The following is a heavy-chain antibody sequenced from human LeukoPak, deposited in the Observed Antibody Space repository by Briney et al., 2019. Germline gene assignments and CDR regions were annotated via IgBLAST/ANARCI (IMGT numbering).Heavy chain of an antibody. J-gene: IGHJ6*03. D-gene: IGHD4-23*01. CDR3: AKDADYYGGIFYYYYYMDV. Sequence: GGSLRLSCAASGFTFSSYSMNWVRQAPGKGLEWVSVIYSGGSTYYADSVKGRFTISRDNSKNTLYLQMNSLRAEDTAVYYCAKDADYYGGIFYYYYYMDVWGKGTTVTVSS. CDR2: IYSGGST. CDR1: GFTFSSYS. V-gene: IGHV3-53*01.